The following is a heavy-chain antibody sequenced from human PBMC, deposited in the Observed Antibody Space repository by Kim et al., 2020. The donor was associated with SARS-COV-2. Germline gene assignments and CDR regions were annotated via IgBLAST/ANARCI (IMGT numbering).Heavy chain of an antibody. J-gene: IGHJ5*02. V-gene: IGHV1-69*01. Sequence: EQKCQGRVTITADESTSTAYMELSSLRSEDTAVYYCARGGVATIGNWFDPWGQGTLVTVSS. CDR3: ARGGVATIGNWFDP. D-gene: IGHD5-12*01.